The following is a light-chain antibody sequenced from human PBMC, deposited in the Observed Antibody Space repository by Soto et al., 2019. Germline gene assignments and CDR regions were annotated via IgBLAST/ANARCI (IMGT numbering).Light chain of an antibody. CDR2: GAS. J-gene: IGKJ3*01. CDR1: QSVSSN. V-gene: IGKV3-15*01. CDR3: QQYNNWPLA. Sequence: EIVMTQSPATLSVSPGERATLSCRASQSVSSNLAWYQQKPGQAPRLLIYGASPRATGLPARFSGSGSGTESTLPISSLQSEDFAVYCCQQYNNWPLAFGPGPKVDIK.